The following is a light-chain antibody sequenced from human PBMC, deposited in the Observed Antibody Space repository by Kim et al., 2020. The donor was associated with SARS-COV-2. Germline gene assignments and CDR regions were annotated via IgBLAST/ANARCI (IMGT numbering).Light chain of an antibody. V-gene: IGKV3-11*01. CDR1: QSVSSY. CDR3: RQRSNRPLT. J-gene: IGKJ4*01. CDR2: DAS. Sequence: EIVLTQSPATLSLSPGERATLSCRARQSVSSYLAWYQQKPGQAPRLLIYDASNRATGIPARFSGSGSGTDFTLTISSLEPEEFAVYYSRQRSNRPLTFFGWAKVDI.